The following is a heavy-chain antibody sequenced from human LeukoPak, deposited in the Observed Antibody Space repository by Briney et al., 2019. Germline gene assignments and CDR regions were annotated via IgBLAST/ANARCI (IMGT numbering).Heavy chain of an antibody. J-gene: IGHJ1*01. V-gene: IGHV3-33*03. CDR3: AKVGYCSGGSCYSGGYFQH. CDR2: IWYDGSNK. Sequence: PGGSLRLSCAASGFTFSSYGMHWVRQAPGKGLEWVAVIWYDGSNKYYADSVKGRFTISRDNSKNTLYLQMNSLRAEDTAVYYCAKVGYCSGGSCYSGGYFQHWGQGTLVTVPS. D-gene: IGHD2-15*01. CDR1: GFTFSSYG.